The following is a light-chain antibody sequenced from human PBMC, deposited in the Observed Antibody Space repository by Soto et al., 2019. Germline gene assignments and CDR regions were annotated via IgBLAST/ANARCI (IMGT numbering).Light chain of an antibody. CDR1: QSVRSN. Sequence: EEMMTQSPATLSVSTGEKATLSFRARQSVRSNLAWYQQNPGQAPRLLIYDASTRDTGIPARFSGSGSGTEFTLTISSLQSEDYAVYYCQPYNNGPSWTFGQGTKVAIK. V-gene: IGKV3D-15*01. J-gene: IGKJ1*01. CDR2: DAS. CDR3: QPYNNGPSWT.